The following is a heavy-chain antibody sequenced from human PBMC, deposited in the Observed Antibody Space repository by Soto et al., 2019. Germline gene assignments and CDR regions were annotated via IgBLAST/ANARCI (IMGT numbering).Heavy chain of an antibody. CDR2: INHSGST. J-gene: IGHJ6*02. CDR1: GGSFSGYY. D-gene: IGHD2-2*01. Sequence: QVQLQQWGAGLLKPSETLSLTCAVYGGSFSGYYWSWIRQPPGKGLGWIGEINHSGSTNYNPSLKSRVTISVDTSKNQFSLKLSSVTAADTAVYYCARLVRAVVPAAPRGYYYYYGMDVWGQGTTVTVSS. V-gene: IGHV4-34*01. CDR3: ARLVRAVVPAAPRGYYYYYGMDV.